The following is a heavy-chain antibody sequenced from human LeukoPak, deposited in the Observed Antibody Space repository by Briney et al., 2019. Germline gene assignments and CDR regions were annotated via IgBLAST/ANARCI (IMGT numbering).Heavy chain of an antibody. CDR2: IYYSGST. Sequence: PSETLSLTCTVSGGSISSYYWSWIRQPPGKGLEWIGYIYYSGSTNYNPSLKSRVTISVDTSRNQFSLKLSSVTAADTAVYYCARDGYSYGYGWYFDLWGRGTLVTVSS. D-gene: IGHD5-18*01. CDR3: ARDGYSYGYGWYFDL. J-gene: IGHJ2*01. CDR1: GGSISSYY. V-gene: IGHV4-59*01.